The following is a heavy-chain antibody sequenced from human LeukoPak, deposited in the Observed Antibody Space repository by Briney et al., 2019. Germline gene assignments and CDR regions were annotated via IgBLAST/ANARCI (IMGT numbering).Heavy chain of an antibody. J-gene: IGHJ3*02. D-gene: IGHD6-19*01. CDR2: IYYSGST. Sequence: PSETLSLTCAVSGYSISSSNWWGWIRQPPGKGLEWIGYIYYSGSTYYNPSLKSRVTMSVDTSKNQFSLKLSSVTAVDTAVYYCARTKRSVRQWLVPKAFDIWGQGTMVTVSS. CDR1: GYSISSSNW. V-gene: IGHV4-28*01. CDR3: ARTKRSVRQWLVPKAFDI.